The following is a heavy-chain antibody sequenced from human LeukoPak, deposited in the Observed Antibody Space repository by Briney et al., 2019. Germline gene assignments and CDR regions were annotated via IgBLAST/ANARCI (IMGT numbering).Heavy chain of an antibody. CDR3: ARVYRSTTVVTVDY. CDR2: ISSSGSTR. J-gene: IGHJ4*02. CDR1: GFTFSSYE. V-gene: IGHV3-48*03. Sequence: RPGGSLRLSCAASGFTFSSYEMNWARQAPGKGLEWVSYISSSGSTRYYADSVKGRFTISRDNAKNSLYLQMNSLRVEDTAVYYCARVYRSTTVVTVDYWGQGTLVTVSS. D-gene: IGHD4-23*01.